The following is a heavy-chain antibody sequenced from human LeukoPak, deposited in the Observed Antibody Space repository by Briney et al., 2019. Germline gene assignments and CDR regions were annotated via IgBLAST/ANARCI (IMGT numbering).Heavy chain of an antibody. Sequence: SETLSLTCTVSGGSISSYYWSWIRQPPGKGLEWIGYIYYSGSTNYNPSLKSRVTISVDTSKNQFSLKLSSVTAAGTAVYYCARLLLWFGESWYFDLWGRGTLVTVSS. V-gene: IGHV4-59*08. CDR2: IYYSGST. CDR1: GGSISSYY. CDR3: ARLLLWFGESWYFDL. D-gene: IGHD3-10*01. J-gene: IGHJ2*01.